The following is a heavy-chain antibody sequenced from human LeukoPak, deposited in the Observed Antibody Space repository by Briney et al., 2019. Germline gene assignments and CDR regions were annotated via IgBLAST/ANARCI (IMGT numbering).Heavy chain of an antibody. CDR1: GYTFTSYY. D-gene: IGHD2-2*01. J-gene: IGHJ4*02. Sequence: ASVKVSCKASGYTFTSYYMHWVQQAPGKGLEWMGRVDPEDGETIYAEKFQGRVTITADTSTDTAYMELSSLRSEDTAVYYCATLGYCSSTSCYGDYWGQGTLVTVSS. CDR2: VDPEDGET. V-gene: IGHV1-69-2*01. CDR3: ATLGYCSSTSCYGDY.